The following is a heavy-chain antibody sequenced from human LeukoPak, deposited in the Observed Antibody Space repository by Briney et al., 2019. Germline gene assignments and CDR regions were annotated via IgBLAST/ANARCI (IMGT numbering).Heavy chain of an antibody. CDR2: IYYSGST. V-gene: IGHV4-59*01. J-gene: IGHJ4*02. CDR3: ASGSSGWYMVY. CDR1: GGSISSYY. Sequence: SETLSLTCTVSGGSISSYYWSWIRQPPGKGLEWIGYIYYSGSTNYNPSLKSRVTISVDTSKNQFSLKLSSVTAADTAVYYCASGSSGWYMVYWGQGTLVTVSS. D-gene: IGHD6-19*01.